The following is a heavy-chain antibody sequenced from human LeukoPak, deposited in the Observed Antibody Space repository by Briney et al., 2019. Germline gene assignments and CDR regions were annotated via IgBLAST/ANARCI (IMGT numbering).Heavy chain of an antibody. D-gene: IGHD5-12*01. J-gene: IGHJ4*02. Sequence: SETLSLTCSVSGGSVGSSNYYWGWIRQPPGKGLEWIGTIYYGGSADYNPSLKSRVTLSVVTSENQFSLKLSSVTAADTAVYYCARADGDLRFPFDYWGQGTLVTVSS. CDR3: ARADGDLRFPFDY. V-gene: IGHV4-39*07. CDR1: GGSVGSSNYY. CDR2: IYYGGSA.